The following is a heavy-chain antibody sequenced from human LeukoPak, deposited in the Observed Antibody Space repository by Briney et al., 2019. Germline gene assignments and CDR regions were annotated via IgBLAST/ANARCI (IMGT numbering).Heavy chain of an antibody. CDR3: ARDWAWEQVWFQH. J-gene: IGHJ1*01. Sequence: ASVKVSCKASGYTFTGSYMHWVRQAPGQGLEWMGWINPNSGGTNYAQKFQGRVTMTRDTSISTAYMELNRLRSDDTAVCYCARDWAWEQVWFQHWGQGTLVTVSS. D-gene: IGHD1-26*01. CDR2: INPNSGGT. CDR1: GYTFTGSY. V-gene: IGHV1-2*02.